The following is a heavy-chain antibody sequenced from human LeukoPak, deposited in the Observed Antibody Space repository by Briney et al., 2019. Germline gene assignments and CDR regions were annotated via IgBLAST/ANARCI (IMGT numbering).Heavy chain of an antibody. D-gene: IGHD1-1*01. V-gene: IGHV3-13*01. CDR1: GFTFSDYD. J-gene: IGHJ4*02. CDR2: IGTAGDT. Sequence: PGGSLRLSCAASGFTFSDYDMHWVRQATGKGMEWVSAIGTAGDTYYTGSVKGRFTISRENAKNSLYLQINSVRAGDTAVYYCARVAKERVGGVYCFDYWGQGTLVTVSS. CDR3: ARVAKERVGGVYCFDY.